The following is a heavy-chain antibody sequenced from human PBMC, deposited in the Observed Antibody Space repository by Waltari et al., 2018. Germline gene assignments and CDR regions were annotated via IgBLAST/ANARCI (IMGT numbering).Heavy chain of an antibody. Sequence: EIQLVESGGGLLEPGGSLRLSCAASGFTLAHTWMSWVRQAPGKGREWVGRIRSKTDGGTIDYGAPVKGRFTISRDDSKNIVYLQLERLKSEDSGVYYCTIPSGTYDDYWGQGTLVTVSS. D-gene: IGHD1-26*01. J-gene: IGHJ4*02. CDR1: GFTLAHTW. V-gene: IGHV3-15*01. CDR2: IRSKTDGGTI. CDR3: TIPSGTYDDY.